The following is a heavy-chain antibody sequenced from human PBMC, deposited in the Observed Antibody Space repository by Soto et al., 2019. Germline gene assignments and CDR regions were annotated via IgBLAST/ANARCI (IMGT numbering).Heavy chain of an antibody. J-gene: IGHJ4*02. Sequence: SETLSLTCTVSGDSISSGHYYSNWIRHHPGKGLEWIGYIHYTGSTYYNPSLKSRVAISVDTSKNQFSLKMNSMTAADTAVYFCARGSMATLYFDYWGQGTLVTVLL. V-gene: IGHV4-31*03. CDR2: IHYTGST. D-gene: IGHD3-10*01. CDR3: ARGSMATLYFDY. CDR1: GDSISSGHYY.